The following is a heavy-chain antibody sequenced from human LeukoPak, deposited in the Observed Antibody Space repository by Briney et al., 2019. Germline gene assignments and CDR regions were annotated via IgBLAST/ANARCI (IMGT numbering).Heavy chain of an antibody. Sequence: GGALRLSCAPSVLTFSSYGVSCVPDAPGRGVEWVSAISGSGGSTYYADSVKGRFTISRDNSKNTLYLQMNSLRAEDTAVYYCAKDGSRYNYGYYYFDYWGQGTLVTVSS. CDR3: AKDGSRYNYGYYYFDY. V-gene: IGHV3-23*01. D-gene: IGHD5-18*01. CDR1: VLTFSSYG. CDR2: ISGSGGST. J-gene: IGHJ4*02.